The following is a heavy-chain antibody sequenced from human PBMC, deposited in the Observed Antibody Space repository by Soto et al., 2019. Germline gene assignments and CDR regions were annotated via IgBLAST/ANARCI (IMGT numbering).Heavy chain of an antibody. V-gene: IGHV3-23*01. CDR3: ARAATHYDFVTGTLGF. CDR1: GFTVNTYA. D-gene: IGHD3-9*01. J-gene: IGHJ4*02. Sequence: EVQLLETGGGLVQPGGSLRLACEGSGFTVNTYAMTWVRQIPGKGLEWVSTIGGSGDNTYYADSVKGRFTISRDISKNMLYLQMISLRIEDTAVYYCARAATHYDFVTGTLGFWGQGTLVTVSS. CDR2: IGGSGDNT.